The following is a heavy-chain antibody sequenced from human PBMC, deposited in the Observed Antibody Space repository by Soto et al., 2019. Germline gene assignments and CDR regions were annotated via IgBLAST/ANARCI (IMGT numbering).Heavy chain of an antibody. CDR2: ISGSGGST. D-gene: IGHD3-3*01. CDR1: GFTFSSNA. CDR3: AKDQGDDFWSGYYMFDY. V-gene: IGHV3-23*01. Sequence: GGSLRLSCAASGFTFSSNAMSWVRQAPGKGLEWVSAISGSGGSTYYADSGKGRFTISRDNSKNTLYLQMNSLRAEDTAVYYCAKDQGDDFWSGYYMFDYWGQGTLVTVSS. J-gene: IGHJ4*02.